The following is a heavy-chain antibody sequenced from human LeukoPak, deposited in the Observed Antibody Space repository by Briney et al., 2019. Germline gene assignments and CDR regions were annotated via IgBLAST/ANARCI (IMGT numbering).Heavy chain of an antibody. CDR3: AKDQGYSGYASYFDY. J-gene: IGHJ4*02. Sequence: GGSLRLSCAASGFTFSSYSMNWVRRAQGKGLEGVSPISGSGGSTYYADSVKGRFTISRDNSKNTLYLQMNSLRAEDTAVYYCAKDQGYSGYASYFDYWGQGTLVTVSS. CDR1: GFTFSSYS. V-gene: IGHV3-23*01. CDR2: ISGSGGST. D-gene: IGHD5-12*01.